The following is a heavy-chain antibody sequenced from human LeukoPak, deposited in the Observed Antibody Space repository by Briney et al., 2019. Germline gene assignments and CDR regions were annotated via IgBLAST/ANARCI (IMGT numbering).Heavy chain of an antibody. D-gene: IGHD1-26*01. CDR1: GFTFANSW. J-gene: IGHJ4*02. V-gene: IGHV3-7*01. Sequence: GGSLRLSCAASGFTFANSWMAWVRQHPGEGREWVANIKQDGSTKHYADSLKGRFTISRDNPKNSLFLQMNNLRADDTAIYYCTRDTIGSLDYWGQGILVTVAS. CDR3: TRDTIGSLDY. CDR2: IKQDGSTK.